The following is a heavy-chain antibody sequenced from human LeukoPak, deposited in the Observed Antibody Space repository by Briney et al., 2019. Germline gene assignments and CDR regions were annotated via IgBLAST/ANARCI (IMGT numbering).Heavy chain of an antibody. J-gene: IGHJ4*02. V-gene: IGHV3-73*01. CDR1: GFTFSGSA. CDR3: TSPHYYDSSGRGGY. CDR2: IRSKANSYAT. D-gene: IGHD3-22*01. Sequence: GGXLRLSCAASGFTFSGSAMHWVRQAAGKGVEWVGRIRSKANSYATAYAASVRGRFTISRDDSKNTAYLQMNSLKTEDTAVYYCTSPHYYDSSGRGGYWGQGTLVTVSS.